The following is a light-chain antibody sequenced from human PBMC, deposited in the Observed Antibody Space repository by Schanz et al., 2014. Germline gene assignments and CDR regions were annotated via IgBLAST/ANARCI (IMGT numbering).Light chain of an antibody. Sequence: EIVLTQSPGALSLSPGERATFSCRASQRVNTNFLAWYQQKPGQAPRLLIYSASRRATGIPERFSGSGSGTDFTFTITSLQPDDFATYYCQQYNSYWTFGQGTKVEIK. J-gene: IGKJ1*01. CDR3: QQYNSYWT. V-gene: IGKV3-20*01. CDR1: QRVNTNF. CDR2: SAS.